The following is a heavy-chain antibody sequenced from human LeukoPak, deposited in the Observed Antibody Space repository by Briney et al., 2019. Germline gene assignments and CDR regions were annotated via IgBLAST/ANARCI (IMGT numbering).Heavy chain of an antibody. J-gene: IGHJ4*02. V-gene: IGHV3-49*03. CDR3: TRGGAADLEIGDY. CDR1: GFTFGDYA. D-gene: IGHD6-25*01. CDR2: IRSNGYSGTT. Sequence: QSGGSLRLSCTVSGFTFGDYAISWFRQAPGKGLEWVGFIRSNGYSGTTEYAASVKGRFTISRDESKSIAYLQMNSLKIEDTGMYYCTRGGAADLEIGDYWGQGTLVTVSS.